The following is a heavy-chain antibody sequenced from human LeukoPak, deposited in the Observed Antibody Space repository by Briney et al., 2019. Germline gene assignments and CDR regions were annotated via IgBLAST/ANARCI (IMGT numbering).Heavy chain of an antibody. Sequence: GGSLRLFCAASGFTFSDYYMSWIRQAPGKGLEWVSYISSSSSYTNYADSVKGRFTISRDNAKNSLYLQMNSLRAEDTAVYYCARVGDIVVVPAAIGLWGQGTMVTVSS. CDR3: ARVGDIVVVPAAIGL. J-gene: IGHJ3*01. CDR2: ISSSSSYT. CDR1: GFTFSDYY. V-gene: IGHV3-11*06. D-gene: IGHD2-2*02.